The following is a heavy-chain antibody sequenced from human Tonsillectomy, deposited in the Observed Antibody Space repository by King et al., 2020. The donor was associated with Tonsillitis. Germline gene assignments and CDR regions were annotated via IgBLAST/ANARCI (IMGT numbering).Heavy chain of an antibody. J-gene: IGHJ6*02. D-gene: IGHD5-24*01. CDR2: IDWDDDK. Sequence: TLKESGPALVKPTQTLTLTCTFSGFSLSTSGMCVSWIRQPPGKALEWLALIDWDDDKYYSTSLKTRLTISKDTSKNQVVLTMTNMDPVDTATYYCARTQRFGDGYNYYYYYGMDVWGQGTTVTVSS. CDR1: GFSLSTSGMC. CDR3: ARTQRFGDGYNYYYYYGMDV. V-gene: IGHV2-70*01.